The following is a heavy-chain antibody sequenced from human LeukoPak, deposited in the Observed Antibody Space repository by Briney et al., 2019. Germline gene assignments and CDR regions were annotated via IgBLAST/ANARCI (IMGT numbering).Heavy chain of an antibody. V-gene: IGHV1-69*04. CDR3: ARDRGYYDSSGYLNY. CDR1: GGTFSSYA. D-gene: IGHD3-22*01. CDR2: IIPILGIA. J-gene: IGHJ4*01. Sequence: GASVKVSCKASGGTFSSYAISWVRQAPGQGLEWMGRIIPILGIANYAQKFQGRVTITADKSTSTAYMELSSLRSEDTAAYYCARDRGYYDSSGYLNYWGQEPWSPSPQ.